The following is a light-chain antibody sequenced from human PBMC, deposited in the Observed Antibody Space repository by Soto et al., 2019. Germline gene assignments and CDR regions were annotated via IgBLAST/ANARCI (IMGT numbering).Light chain of an antibody. Sequence: EIVLTQSPGTLSLSPGERATLSCRASQSVSSTYLAWYQQKPGQAPRLLMYGASSRASGVPDRFSASGSGTDFTLTIRRLQPEDFAVYYCQQYGPSLWTFGQGTKVDIK. CDR1: QSVSSTY. V-gene: IGKV3-20*01. CDR3: QQYGPSLWT. CDR2: GAS. J-gene: IGKJ1*01.